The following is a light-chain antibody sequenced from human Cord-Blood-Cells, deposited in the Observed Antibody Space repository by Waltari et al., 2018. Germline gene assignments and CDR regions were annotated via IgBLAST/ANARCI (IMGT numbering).Light chain of an antibody. V-gene: IGKV2-28*01. CDR3: MQALPTPRT. CDR2: LGS. J-gene: IGKJ1*01. Sequence: VMTQTRLSLPVTPGEPASVSCRASQGLLHSNGYTCLDWYLQKPGLSPQLLIYLGSNQASGVPDRFSGSGSGTEFTLKSSRVEAEDVGVYYCMQALPTPRTFGQGTKVEIK. CDR1: QGLLHSNGYTC.